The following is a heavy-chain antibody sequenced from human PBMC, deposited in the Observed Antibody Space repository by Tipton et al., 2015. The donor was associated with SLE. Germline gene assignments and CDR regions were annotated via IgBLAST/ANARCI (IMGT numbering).Heavy chain of an antibody. V-gene: IGHV4-34*01. CDR1: GGSFSGYY. D-gene: IGHD1-14*01. J-gene: IGHJ4*02. Sequence: TLSLTCAVSGGSFSGYYWYWVRQPPEQGLEWIGEITQSGVTNYNPSLNSRATMSVDTSKNQFTLKLISVTAADTAVYYCAMNPGYWGRGTLVTVSS. CDR2: ITQSGVT. CDR3: AMNPGY.